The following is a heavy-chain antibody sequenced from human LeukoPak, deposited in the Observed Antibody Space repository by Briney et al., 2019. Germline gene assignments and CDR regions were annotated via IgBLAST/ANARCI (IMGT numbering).Heavy chain of an antibody. CDR3: ARDYCGGDCLWSSTALSH. V-gene: IGHV3-30-3*01. CDR1: GFTFSSYA. Sequence: GRSLRLSCAASGFTFSSYAMHWVRQAPGKGLEWVSVISYDGSNKYYADSVKGRFTISRDNSKNTLYLQMNSLRAEDTAVYCCARDYCGGDCLWSSTALSHCGQGTLVTVSS. D-gene: IGHD2-21*02. CDR2: ISYDGSNK. J-gene: IGHJ1*01.